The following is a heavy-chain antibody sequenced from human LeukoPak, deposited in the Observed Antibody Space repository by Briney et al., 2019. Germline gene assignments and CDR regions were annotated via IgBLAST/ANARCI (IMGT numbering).Heavy chain of an antibody. J-gene: IGHJ4*02. CDR2: INGSGGRT. CDR1: GFTFSSYA. Sequence: GGSLRLSCAAPGFTFSSYAMRWVRQAPGEGLEWDSGINGSGGRTYYADAVKGRFTISRDNPKNTLYLQLNSLRAEDTAVYYCAKELGYCSNANCAEFDYWGQGTLVTVSS. CDR3: AKELGYCSNANCAEFDY. V-gene: IGHV3-23*01. D-gene: IGHD2-2*01.